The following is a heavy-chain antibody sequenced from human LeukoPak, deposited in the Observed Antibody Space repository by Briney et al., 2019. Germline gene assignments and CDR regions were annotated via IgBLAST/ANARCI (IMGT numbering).Heavy chain of an antibody. Sequence: PGGSLRLSCAASGFTFSSYAMHWVRQAPGKGLEWVAVISYDGSNKYYADSVKGRFTISRDNSKNTLYLQMNSLRAEDTAVYYCARRNHYESKESDYWGQGTLVTVSS. CDR2: ISYDGSNK. D-gene: IGHD3-22*01. CDR1: GFTFSSYA. V-gene: IGHV3-30*04. CDR3: ARRNHYESKESDY. J-gene: IGHJ4*02.